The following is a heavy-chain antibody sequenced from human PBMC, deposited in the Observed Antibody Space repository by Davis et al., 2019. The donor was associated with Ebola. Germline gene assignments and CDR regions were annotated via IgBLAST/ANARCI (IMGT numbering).Heavy chain of an antibody. CDR1: GSTFSSYA. CDR3: ARDGLLFGVVTIYGMDV. V-gene: IGHV3-21*01. D-gene: IGHD3-3*01. CDR2: ISSSSSYI. J-gene: IGHJ6*02. Sequence: PGGSLRLSCAASGSTFSSYAMNWVRQAPGKGLEWVSSISSSSSYIYYADSVKGRFTISRDNAKNSLYLQMNSLRAEDTAVYYCARDGLLFGVVTIYGMDVWGQGTTVTVSS.